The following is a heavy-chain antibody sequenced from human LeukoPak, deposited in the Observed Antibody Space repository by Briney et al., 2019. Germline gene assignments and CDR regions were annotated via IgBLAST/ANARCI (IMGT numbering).Heavy chain of an antibody. J-gene: IGHJ4*02. CDR2: IKSKTDGGTT. CDR1: GFTFSSYG. CDR3: TTDAPHFDY. Sequence: PGGSLRLSCAASGFTFSSYGMSWLRQAPGKGLEWVGHIKSKTDGGTTDYAARVKGRFAISRDDSKNTLYLQMNSLKTEDTAVYYCTTDAPHFDYWGQGTLVTVSS. V-gene: IGHV3-15*01.